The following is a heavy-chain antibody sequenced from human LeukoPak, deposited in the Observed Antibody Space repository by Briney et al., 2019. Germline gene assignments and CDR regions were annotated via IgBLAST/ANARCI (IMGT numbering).Heavy chain of an antibody. CDR1: GGSISSSNW. CDR2: IYHSGST. CDR3: ARGPLGYDSSGYPDAFDI. V-gene: IGHV4-4*02. J-gene: IGHJ3*02. D-gene: IGHD3-22*01. Sequence: SETLSLTCAVSGGSISSSNWWSWVRQPPGKGLEWIGEIYHSGSTNYNPSLKSRVTISVDKSKNQFSLKLSSVTAADTAVYYCARGPLGYDSSGYPDAFDIWGQGTMVTVSS.